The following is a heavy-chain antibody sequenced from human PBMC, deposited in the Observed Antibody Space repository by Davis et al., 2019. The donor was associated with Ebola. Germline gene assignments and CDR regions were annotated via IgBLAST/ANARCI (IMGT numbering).Heavy chain of an antibody. CDR1: GFTFSRYW. CDR3: ARGGSGPDYRLDY. D-gene: IGHD3-10*01. Sequence: ESLKLSCAASGFTFSRYWRHWVRQPPGKGLVWVSRINSDGSSTSYADSVTGRFTISRDNAKNTLYLQMNSLRAEDTAVYYCARGGSGPDYRLDYWGQGTLVTVSS. CDR2: INSDGSST. J-gene: IGHJ4*02. V-gene: IGHV3-74*01.